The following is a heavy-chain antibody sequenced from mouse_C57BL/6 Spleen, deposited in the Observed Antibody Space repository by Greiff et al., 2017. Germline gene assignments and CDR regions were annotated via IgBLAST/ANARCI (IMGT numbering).Heavy chain of an antibody. CDR1: GYSITSGYD. CDR3: ARGGVAYYFDY. V-gene: IGHV3-1*01. J-gene: IGHJ2*01. CDR2: ISYSGST. D-gene: IGHD1-1*02. Sequence: EVKLVESGPGMVKPSQSLSLTCTVTGYSITSGYDWHWIRHFPGNKLEWMGYISYSGSTNYNPSLKSRISITHDTSKNHFFLKLNSVTTEDTATYYCARGGVAYYFDYWGKGTTLTVSS.